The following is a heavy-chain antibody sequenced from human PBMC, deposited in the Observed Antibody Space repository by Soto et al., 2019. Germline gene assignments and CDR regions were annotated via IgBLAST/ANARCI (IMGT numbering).Heavy chain of an antibody. D-gene: IGHD2-8*01. CDR1: GFTFSSYW. J-gene: IGHJ4*02. CDR3: ARVPTGKYGVWNY. Sequence: PGGSLRLSCAASGFTFSSYWMHWVRQAPGKGLVWVSRINPGGSITAYADSVKGRFTISRDNAKNTLYLQMNSLRGDDTAVYYCARVPTGKYGVWNYWGQGTLVTVPS. V-gene: IGHV3-74*01. CDR2: INPGGSIT.